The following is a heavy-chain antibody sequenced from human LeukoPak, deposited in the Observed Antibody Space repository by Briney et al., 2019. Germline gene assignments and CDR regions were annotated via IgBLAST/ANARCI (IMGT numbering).Heavy chain of an antibody. V-gene: IGHV4-4*02. CDR1: GGSISSSNW. J-gene: IGHJ4*02. Sequence: LSETLSLTCAVSGGSISSSNWWSWVRQPPGKGLEWIGEIYHSGSTNYNPSLKSRVTISVDKSKNQFSLKLSSVTAADTAVYYCARGQLYYGSGSYYTSYYFDYWGQGTLVTVSS. D-gene: IGHD3-10*01. CDR2: IYHSGST. CDR3: ARGQLYYGSGSYYTSYYFDY.